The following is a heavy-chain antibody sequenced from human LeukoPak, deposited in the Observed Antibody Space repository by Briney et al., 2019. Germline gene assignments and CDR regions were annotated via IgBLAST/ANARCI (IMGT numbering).Heavy chain of an antibody. V-gene: IGHV3-21*01. CDR2: ISSSSSYI. CDR3: ARGGKYCSSTSCPFDY. Sequence: KPGGSLRLYCAASGFTFSSYSMNWVRQAPGKGLEWVSSISSSSSYIYYADSVKGRFTISRDNAKNSLYLQMNSLRAEDTAVYYCARGGKYCSSTSCPFDYWGQGTLVTVSS. D-gene: IGHD2-2*01. CDR1: GFTFSSYS. J-gene: IGHJ4*02.